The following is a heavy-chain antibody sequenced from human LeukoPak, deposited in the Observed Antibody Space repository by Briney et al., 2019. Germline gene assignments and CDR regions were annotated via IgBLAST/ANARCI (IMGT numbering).Heavy chain of an antibody. CDR2: ISAYNGNT. CDR1: GYTFTSYG. V-gene: IGHV1-18*01. J-gene: IGHJ4*02. CDR3: ARAQYYYGSGSYSPLGY. D-gene: IGHD3-10*01. Sequence: ASVKVSCKASGYTFTSYGISWVRQAPGQGLEWMGWISAYNGNTNFAQKLQGRVTMTTDTSTSTAYMEVRSLTSDDTAVYYCARAQYYYGSGSYSPLGYWGQGILVTVSS.